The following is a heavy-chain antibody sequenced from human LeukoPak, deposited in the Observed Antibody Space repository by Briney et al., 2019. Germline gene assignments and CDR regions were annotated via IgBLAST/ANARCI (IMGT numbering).Heavy chain of an antibody. D-gene: IGHD1-26*01. CDR3: ARSKEGIVRATTDWFDP. J-gene: IGHJ5*02. Sequence: SETLSLTCTVSGYSISTGYYWDWIRQPPGKGLEWIGTFYHGGSTYYNPSLKSRVTISVDTSKNQFSLKLSSVTAADTAVYYCARSKEGIVRATTDWFDPWGQGTLVTVSS. V-gene: IGHV4-38-2*02. CDR1: GYSISTGYY. CDR2: FYHGGST.